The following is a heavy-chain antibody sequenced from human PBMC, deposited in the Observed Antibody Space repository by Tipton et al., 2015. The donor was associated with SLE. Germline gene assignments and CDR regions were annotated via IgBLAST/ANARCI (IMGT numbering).Heavy chain of an antibody. Sequence: TLSLTCAVSGGSISSGNWWIWVRQPPGKGLEWIGYINYSGSTNYNPSLKSRVTISVDTSKNQFSLKLSSATAADTAVYYCARLEGDGYKWYFDYWGQGTLVTVST. CDR2: INYSGST. D-gene: IGHD5-24*01. J-gene: IGHJ4*02. CDR1: GGSISSGNW. V-gene: IGHV4-4*02. CDR3: ARLEGDGYKWYFDY.